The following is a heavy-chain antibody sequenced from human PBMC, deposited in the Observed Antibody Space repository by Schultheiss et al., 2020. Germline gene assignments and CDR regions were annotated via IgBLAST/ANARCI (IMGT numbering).Heavy chain of an antibody. D-gene: IGHD3-3*01. Sequence: GGSLTLSCAASGFTFDDYAMHWVRQAPGKGLEWVSGISWNSGSIGYADSVKGRFTISRDNAKNSLYLQMNSLRAEDTALYYCAKDSWRSGSLTSNFDYWGQGTLVTVSS. CDR3: AKDSWRSGSLTSNFDY. V-gene: IGHV3-9*01. CDR1: GFTFDDYA. J-gene: IGHJ4*02. CDR2: ISWNSGSI.